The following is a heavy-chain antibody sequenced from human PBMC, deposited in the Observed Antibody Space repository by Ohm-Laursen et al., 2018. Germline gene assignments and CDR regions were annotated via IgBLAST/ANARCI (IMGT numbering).Heavy chain of an antibody. CDR1: GYTFTSYG. D-gene: IGHD4-17*01. V-gene: IGHV1-69*04. CDR2: IIPILGIA. Sequence: ASSVNVSCKTSGYTFTSYGINWVRQAPGQGLEWMGRIIPILGIANYAQKFQGRVTITADKSTSTAYMELSSLRSEDTAVYYCATRVTPVTTLYYYAMDVWGQGTTVTVSS. CDR3: ATRVTPVTTLYYYAMDV. J-gene: IGHJ6*02.